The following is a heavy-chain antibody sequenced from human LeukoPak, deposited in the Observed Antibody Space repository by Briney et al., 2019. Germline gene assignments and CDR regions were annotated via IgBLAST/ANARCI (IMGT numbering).Heavy chain of an antibody. CDR2: ISGNGVSP. CDR1: GFIFNNYG. V-gene: IGHV3-23*01. CDR3: AKAFGGYCFDY. Sequence: PGGSLRLSCAASGFIFNNYGMSWVRQAPGKGLEWVSLISGNGVSPYYADSVKGRFTISRDNSKNTMYLQMNSLRAEDTAVYYCAKAFGGYCFDYWGQGTLVTVSS. J-gene: IGHJ4*02. D-gene: IGHD3-10*01.